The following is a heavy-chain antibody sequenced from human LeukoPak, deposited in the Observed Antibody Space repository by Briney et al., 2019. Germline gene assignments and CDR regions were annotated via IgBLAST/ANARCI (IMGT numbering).Heavy chain of an antibody. CDR2: LSSSSSSFI. Sequence: GGSLRLSCAASEFTLSTYHMHWVRQAPGKGLEWVSSLSSSSSSFIYYADSVKGRFTISRDNAKNSLYLQMNSLRAEDTAVYYCARGTYWSPLDFDYWGQGTLVTVSS. D-gene: IGHD3-10*01. J-gene: IGHJ4*02. CDR1: EFTLSTYH. V-gene: IGHV3-21*01. CDR3: ARGTYWSPLDFDY.